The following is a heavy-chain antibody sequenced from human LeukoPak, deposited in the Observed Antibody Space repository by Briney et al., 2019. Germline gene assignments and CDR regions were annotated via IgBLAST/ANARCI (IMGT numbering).Heavy chain of an antibody. V-gene: IGHV4-59*01. CDR1: GGSISSYY. J-gene: IGHJ6*02. CDR3: ARSVAGNTIFGVVISMDV. Sequence: SETLSLTCTVSGGSISSYYWSWIRQPPGMGLEWIGYIYYSGSTNYNPSLKSRVTISVDTSKNQFSLKLSSVTAADTAVYYCARSVAGNTIFGVVISMDVWGQGTTVTVSS. CDR2: IYYSGST. D-gene: IGHD3-3*01.